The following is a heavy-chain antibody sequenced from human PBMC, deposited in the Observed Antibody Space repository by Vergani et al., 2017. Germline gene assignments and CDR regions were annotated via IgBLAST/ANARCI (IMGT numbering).Heavy chain of an antibody. Sequence: EVQLVESGEGLVQPGGSLRLSCAASGFTVSSNYMSWVRQAPGKGLEWVSVIYSGGSTYYADSVKGRFTISRDNAKNSLYLQMNSLRAEDTAVYYCARDEAYYGSGSYPYYYYYMDVWGKGTTVTVSS. V-gene: IGHV3-66*01. J-gene: IGHJ6*03. D-gene: IGHD3-10*01. CDR3: ARDEAYYGSGSYPYYYYYMDV. CDR2: IYSGGST. CDR1: GFTVSSNY.